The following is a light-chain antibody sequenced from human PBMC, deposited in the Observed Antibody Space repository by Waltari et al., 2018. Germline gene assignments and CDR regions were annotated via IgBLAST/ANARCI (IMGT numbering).Light chain of an antibody. CDR2: KGT. CDR1: SGLASSPSS. V-gene: IGLV8-61*01. CDR3: SVYMGSGIWV. Sequence: VVNQQPSSSVPPGVTVPPSCGFTSGLASSPSSATWYRHTPGQAPRTLVYKGTSRYFGVPHRFAGSVLGNKAALTITGAQADDDSDYFCSVYMGSGIWVFGGGTKLTVL. J-gene: IGLJ3*02.